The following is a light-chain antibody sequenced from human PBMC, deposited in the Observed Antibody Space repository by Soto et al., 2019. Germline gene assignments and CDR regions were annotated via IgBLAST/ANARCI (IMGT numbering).Light chain of an antibody. Sequence: IQLTQSPSSLSASVGDRVTITCRASQGISSYLAWYQQKPGKAPKLLIYAASTLEIGVPSRFSGSGSGTDFTLTISSLQPEDFATYYCQQLYSFPFTFGPGAKVDIK. J-gene: IGKJ3*01. CDR2: AAS. CDR1: QGISSY. CDR3: QQLYSFPFT. V-gene: IGKV1-9*01.